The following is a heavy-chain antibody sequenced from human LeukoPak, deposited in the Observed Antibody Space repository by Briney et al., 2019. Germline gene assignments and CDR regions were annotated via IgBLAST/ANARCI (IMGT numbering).Heavy chain of an antibody. CDR2: IYPADSDT. CDR3: ARRVHYDSSGYYYRDY. J-gene: IGHJ4*02. Sequence: GESLKISCKGSGYSFTSYWIGLVRQLPGKGLEWMGIIYPADSDTRYSPSFQGQVTISADKSISTAYLQWSSLNASDTAMYYCARRVHYDSSGYYYRDYWGQGTLLTVSS. V-gene: IGHV5-51*01. D-gene: IGHD3-22*01. CDR1: GYSFTSYW.